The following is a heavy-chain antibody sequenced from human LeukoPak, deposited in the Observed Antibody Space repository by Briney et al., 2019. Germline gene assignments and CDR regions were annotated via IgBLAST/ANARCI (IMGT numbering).Heavy chain of an antibody. CDR2: ISYDGSNK. D-gene: IGHD5-24*01. CDR3: ARAMVEMATIPWV. CDR1: GFTFSSYA. J-gene: IGHJ4*02. V-gene: IGHV3-30-3*01. Sequence: GGSLRLSCAASGFTFSSYAMHWVRQAPGKGLEWVAVISYDGSNKYYAGSVKGRFTISRDNSKNTLYLQMNSLRAEDTAVYYCARAMVEMATIPWVWGQGTLVTVSS.